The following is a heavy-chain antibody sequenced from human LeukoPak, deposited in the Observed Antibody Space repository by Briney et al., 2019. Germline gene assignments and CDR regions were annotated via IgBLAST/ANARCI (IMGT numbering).Heavy chain of an antibody. V-gene: IGHV3-7*01. CDR1: GFTFRKYW. Sequence: GGSLRLSCAASGFTFRKYWMSSVRQAPGKGLEWVANMNQDGGEKNYVDSVKGRLTISRDNARNSLYLQMNSLTVDDTAVYYCARDLGYSSFDYWGQGALVTVSS. CDR2: MNQDGGEK. J-gene: IGHJ4*02. CDR3: ARDLGYSSFDY. D-gene: IGHD2-15*01.